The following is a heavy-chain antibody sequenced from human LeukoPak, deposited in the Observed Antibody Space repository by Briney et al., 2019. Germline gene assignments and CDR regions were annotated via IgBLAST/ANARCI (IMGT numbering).Heavy chain of an antibody. Sequence: GGSLRLSCAASGFTFSSFAMSWVRQAPGKGLDWVSSISGSGAGTYYADSVKGRFTISRDNSKNTLYLQMNSLRAEDTAVYYCAKSIAVAFYSWGQGTLVTVSS. D-gene: IGHD6-19*01. V-gene: IGHV3-23*01. CDR1: GFTFSSFA. CDR2: ISGSGAGT. CDR3: AKSIAVAFYS. J-gene: IGHJ4*02.